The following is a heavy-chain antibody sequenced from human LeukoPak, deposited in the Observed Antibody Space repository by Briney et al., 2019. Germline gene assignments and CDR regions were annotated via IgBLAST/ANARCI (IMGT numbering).Heavy chain of an antibody. V-gene: IGHV3-33*01. Sequence: PGRSLRLSCAASGFTFSRYGIHWVRQAPGKGLEWVAVIWFDGSKKDYADSVKGRFTISRDNSGNTLSLQMNSLRAEDTAVYYCARDTGTGYYRLDYWGPGTLVTVSS. J-gene: IGHJ4*02. CDR3: ARDTGTGYYRLDY. CDR1: GFTFSRYG. CDR2: IWFDGSKK. D-gene: IGHD1-26*01.